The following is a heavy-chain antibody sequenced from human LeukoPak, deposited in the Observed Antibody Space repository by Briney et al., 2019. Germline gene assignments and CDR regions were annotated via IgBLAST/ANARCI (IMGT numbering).Heavy chain of an antibody. Sequence: QTDSLTCARCGDSDSRYERTWDWVRQSPSRGLEWLGRTFYRSKWYNDYAVSVKSRITVSPDTSKNQFSLHLNSVTPEDTAVYYCVRSYDWVFDYWGQGTRVTVSS. CDR3: VRSYDWVFDY. J-gene: IGHJ4*02. D-gene: IGHD1-1*01. V-gene: IGHV6-1*01. CDR2: TFYRSKWYN. CDR1: GDSDSRYERT.